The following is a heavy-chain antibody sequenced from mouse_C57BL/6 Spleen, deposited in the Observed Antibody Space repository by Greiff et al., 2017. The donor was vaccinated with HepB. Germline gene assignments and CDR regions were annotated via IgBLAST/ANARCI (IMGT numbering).Heavy chain of an antibody. CDR1: GYTFTDYE. CDR2: IDPETGGT. CDR3: TRVMDY. J-gene: IGHJ4*01. V-gene: IGHV1-15*01. Sequence: VQVVESGAELVRPGASVTLSCKASGYTFTDYEMHWVKQTPVHGLEWIGAIDPETGGTAYNQKFKGKAILTADKSSSTAYMELRSLTSEDSAVYYCTRVMDYWGQGTSVTVSS.